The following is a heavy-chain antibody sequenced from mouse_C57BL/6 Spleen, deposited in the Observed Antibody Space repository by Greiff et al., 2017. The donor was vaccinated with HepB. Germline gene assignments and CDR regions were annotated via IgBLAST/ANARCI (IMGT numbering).Heavy chain of an antibody. J-gene: IGHJ3*01. CDR3: AGAYYSNYAGFAY. CDR1: GFTFSSYA. CDR2: ISDGGSYT. D-gene: IGHD2-5*01. Sequence: EVMLVESGGGLVKPGGSLKLSCAASGFTFSSYAMSWVRQTPEKRLEWVATISDGGSYTYYPDNVKGRFTISRDNAKNNLYLQMSHLKSEDTAMYYCAGAYYSNYAGFAYWGQGTLVTVSA. V-gene: IGHV5-4*03.